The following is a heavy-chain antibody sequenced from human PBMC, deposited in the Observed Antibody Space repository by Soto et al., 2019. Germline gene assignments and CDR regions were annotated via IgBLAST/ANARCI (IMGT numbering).Heavy chain of an antibody. J-gene: IGHJ4*02. CDR2: ISAYNGNT. Sequence: QVQLVQSGAEVKNPGASVKVSCKASGYNFTSYGISGVRQAPGQGLEWMGWISAYNGNTNYAQKLQGRVTMTTDTSTSTAYMELRSLRSDDTAVYYCAREGRTIFGVVIIEGGFDYWGQGTLVTVSS. D-gene: IGHD3-3*01. V-gene: IGHV1-18*01. CDR3: AREGRTIFGVVIIEGGFDY. CDR1: GYNFTSYG.